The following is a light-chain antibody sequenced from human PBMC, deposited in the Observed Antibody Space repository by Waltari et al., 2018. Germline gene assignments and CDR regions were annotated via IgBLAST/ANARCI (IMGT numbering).Light chain of an antibody. CDR2: GVS. CDR3: LSYSGRSDYV. CDR1: SPNVGGYNL. J-gene: IGLJ1*01. Sequence: QSALTPPASVSGSPGQAITIPCTGTSPNVGGYNLVSWYRQYPGKAPELMIFGVSERPSGISNRLSGSKSGNTATLTISGLQAEDEADYYCLSYSGRSDYVFGTGTRV. V-gene: IGLV2-23*02.